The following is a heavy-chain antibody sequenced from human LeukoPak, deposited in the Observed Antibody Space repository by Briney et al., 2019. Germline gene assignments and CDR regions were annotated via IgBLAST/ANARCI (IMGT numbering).Heavy chain of an antibody. CDR2: INYSGRT. J-gene: IGHJ1*01. CDR3: ARHPEMQY. CDR1: GGSISSNSDY. Sequence: SETLSLTCTVSGGSISSNSDYWGWIRQPPGKGLEWIGSINYSGRTYYNPSLKSRVTISVDTSENQFSLKLSSVTAADPAVYYCARHPEMQYWGQGTLVTVSS. D-gene: IGHD5-24*01. V-gene: IGHV4-39*01.